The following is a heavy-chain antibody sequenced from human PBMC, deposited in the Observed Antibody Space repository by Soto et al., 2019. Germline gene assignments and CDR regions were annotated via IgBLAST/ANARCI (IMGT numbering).Heavy chain of an antibody. Sequence: SVKVSSKAPGYAFTSCAIRSVRQAPGQRLEWMGWINAGNGNTKYSQKFQGRVTITRDTSASTAYMELSSLRSEDTAVYYCARDRRDYYYDSSGYYPNDASDIWGQGTMVTVSS. CDR2: INAGNGNT. D-gene: IGHD3-22*01. CDR3: ARDRRDYYYDSSGYYPNDASDI. V-gene: IGHV1-3*01. J-gene: IGHJ3*02. CDR1: GYAFTSCA.